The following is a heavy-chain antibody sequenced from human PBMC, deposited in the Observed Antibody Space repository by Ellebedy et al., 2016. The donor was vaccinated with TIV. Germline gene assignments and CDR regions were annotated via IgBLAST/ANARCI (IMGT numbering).Heavy chain of an antibody. CDR3: ARVQSYDYNGLIDS. D-gene: IGHD5-12*01. CDR2: IYHSGNT. Sequence: MPSETLSLTCSVSGDSVKFGDYSWTWIRQPPGKALEWTGYIYHSGNTYYNPSLKSRVTISRDLSKSQFSLKLASVTAADTAVYFCARVQSYDYNGLIDSWGQGTLVTVSS. V-gene: IGHV4-30-2*01. J-gene: IGHJ5*01. CDR1: GDSVKFGDYS.